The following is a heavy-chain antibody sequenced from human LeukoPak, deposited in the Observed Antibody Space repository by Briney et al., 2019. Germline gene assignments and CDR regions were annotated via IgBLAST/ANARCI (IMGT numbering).Heavy chain of an antibody. CDR2: INPSSGST. V-gene: IGHV1-46*01. CDR1: GYTFTNYY. D-gene: IGHD1-26*01. J-gene: IGHJ4*02. CDR3: ARGDAGSFSGYDY. Sequence: ASVKVCCKASGYTFTNYYMHWVRQAPGQGPEWMGVINPSSGSTTYAQKFQDRVTMTRDTSTSTVYMEVSSLRSEDTAMYYCARGDAGSFSGYDYWGQGTLVTVSS.